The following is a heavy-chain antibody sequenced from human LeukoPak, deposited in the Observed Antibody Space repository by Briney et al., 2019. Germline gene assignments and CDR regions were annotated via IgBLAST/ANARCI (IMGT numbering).Heavy chain of an antibody. Sequence: GGSLRLSCAASGFTFNIAYMSWVRQAPGKGLEWVSSISSSSSYIYYADSVRGRFTISRDNAKNSLYLQMNSLRAEDTAVYYCARGGGGNWNAPFDYWGQGTLVTVSS. CDR1: GFTFNIAY. CDR3: ARGGGGNWNAPFDY. J-gene: IGHJ4*02. V-gene: IGHV3-21*01. CDR2: ISSSSSYI. D-gene: IGHD1-1*01.